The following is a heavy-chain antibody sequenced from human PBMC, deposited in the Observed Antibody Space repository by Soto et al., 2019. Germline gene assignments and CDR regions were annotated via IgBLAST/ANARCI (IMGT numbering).Heavy chain of an antibody. V-gene: IGHV1-18*01. CDR2: ISAYNGNT. Sequence: ASVKVSCKASGYTFTSYGISWVRQAPGQGLEWMGWISAYNGNTNYAQKPQGRVTMTTDTSTSTAYMELRSLRSDDTAVYYCARVGDSSGYDYYYYGMDVWGQGTTVTVSS. D-gene: IGHD3-22*01. J-gene: IGHJ6*02. CDR1: GYTFTSYG. CDR3: ARVGDSSGYDYYYYGMDV.